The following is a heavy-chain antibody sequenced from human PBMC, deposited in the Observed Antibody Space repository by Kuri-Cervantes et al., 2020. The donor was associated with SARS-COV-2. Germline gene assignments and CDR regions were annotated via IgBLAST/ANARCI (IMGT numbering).Heavy chain of an antibody. CDR1: GYTLTELS. Sequence: ASVKVSCKVSGYTLTELSMHWVRQAPGKGLEWMGWISAYNGKTEYVQNLQGRVTMTTDTSTSTAYMELRSLRSDDTAVYYCARVDPTRWFDPWGQGTLVTVSS. V-gene: IGHV1-18*01. CDR2: ISAYNGKT. CDR3: ARVDPTRWFDP. J-gene: IGHJ5*02. D-gene: IGHD2-2*03.